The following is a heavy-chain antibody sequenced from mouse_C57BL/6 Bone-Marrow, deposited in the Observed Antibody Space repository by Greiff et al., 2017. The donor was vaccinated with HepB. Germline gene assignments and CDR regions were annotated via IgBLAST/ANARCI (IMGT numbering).Heavy chain of an antibody. CDR3: ARSGGITTVVARNGDFDY. CDR2: IDPEDGET. D-gene: IGHD1-1*01. CDR1: GFNIKDYY. V-gene: IGHV14-2*01. J-gene: IGHJ2*01. Sequence: EVQLQQSGAELVKPGASVKLSCTASGFNIKDYYMHWVKQRTEQGLEWIGRIDPEDGETKYAPKFQGKATITADTSSNTAYLQLSSLTSEDTAVYYCARSGGITTVVARNGDFDYWGQGTTRTVSS.